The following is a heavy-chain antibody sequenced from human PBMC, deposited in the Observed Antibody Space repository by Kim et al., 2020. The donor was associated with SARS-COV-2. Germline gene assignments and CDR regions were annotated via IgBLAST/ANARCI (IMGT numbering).Heavy chain of an antibody. CDR3: ARDLGGQPPGY. V-gene: IGHV4-38-2*02. D-gene: IGHD1-26*01. CDR2: IYHSGST. CDR1: GYSISSGYY. Sequence: SETLSLTCTVSGYSISSGYYWGWIRQPPGKGLEWIGSIYHSGSTYYNPSLKSRVTISVDTSKNQFSLKLSSVTAADTAVYYCARDLGGQPPGYWGQGNL. J-gene: IGHJ4*02.